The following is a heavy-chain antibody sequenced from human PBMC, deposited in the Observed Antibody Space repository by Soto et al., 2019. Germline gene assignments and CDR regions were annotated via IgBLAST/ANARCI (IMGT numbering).Heavy chain of an antibody. CDR1: GFTCSSYA. Sequence: GESLRLSCAASGFTCSSYAMSLVRQAPGKGLEWVSAFRGDGTGAYYADSVKGRFTISRDNSKDTLYLQMNSLGPEDTAFYYCAGYCISTSCSQSYWGQGTLVTVSS. V-gene: IGHV3-23*01. CDR2: FRGDGTGA. J-gene: IGHJ4*02. CDR3: AGYCISTSCSQSY. D-gene: IGHD2-2*01.